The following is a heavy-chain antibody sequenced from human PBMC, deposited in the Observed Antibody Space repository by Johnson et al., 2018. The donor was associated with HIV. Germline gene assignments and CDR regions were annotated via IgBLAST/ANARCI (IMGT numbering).Heavy chain of an antibody. CDR3: AKEDGYSYGSDAFDI. D-gene: IGHD5-18*01. Sequence: QVQLVESGGGVVQPGRSLRLSCAASGFTFRSYTVHWVRQAPGKGLEWVALISYDGSNKNYADSVKGRFTVSRDNSKNTLYLQMNSLRAEDTAVYYCAKEDGYSYGSDAFDIWGQGTMVTVSS. J-gene: IGHJ3*02. CDR2: ISYDGSNK. CDR1: GFTFRSYT. V-gene: IGHV3-30*04.